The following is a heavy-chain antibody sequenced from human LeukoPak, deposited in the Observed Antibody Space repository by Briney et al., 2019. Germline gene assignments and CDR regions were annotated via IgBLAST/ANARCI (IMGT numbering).Heavy chain of an antibody. J-gene: IGHJ4*02. Sequence: GGSLRLSCAASGFTFTTYAMTWVRQAPGKGPEWVSAISGSGDATYYADSVKGRFTISRDNFKNTLYLQMNSLRAEDTAVYYCAKTFFGFSYGKIDYWGQGALVTVSS. CDR1: GFTFTTYA. CDR3: AKTFFGFSYGKIDY. V-gene: IGHV3-23*01. D-gene: IGHD5-18*01. CDR2: ISGSGDAT.